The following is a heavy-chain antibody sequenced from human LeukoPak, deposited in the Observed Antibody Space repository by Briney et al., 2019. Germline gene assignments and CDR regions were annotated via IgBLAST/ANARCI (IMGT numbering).Heavy chain of an antibody. CDR1: GGSISSSNW. V-gene: IGHV4-4*02. CDR2: IYHSGST. CDR3: ARVSGWLQKTFDY. J-gene: IGHJ4*02. D-gene: IGHD5-24*01. Sequence: SETLSLTCTVSGGSISSSNWWSWVRPPPGKGLEWIGEIYHSGSTNYNPSLKSRVTISVDKSKNQFSLKLSSVTAADTAVYYCARVSGWLQKTFDYWGQGTLVTVSS.